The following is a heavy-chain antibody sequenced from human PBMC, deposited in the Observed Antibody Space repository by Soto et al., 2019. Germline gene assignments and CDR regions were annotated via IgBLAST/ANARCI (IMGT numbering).Heavy chain of an antibody. D-gene: IGHD2-15*01. CDR1: GVTCSSDG. V-gene: IGHV3-33*01. J-gene: IGHJ5*02. Sequence: GGSMRLSCAASGVTCSSDGMHWVRQAPGKGLERVAVIWYDGSNKYYADSVKGRFTISRDNSKHTLYLQMNSLRAEDTAVYYCARAALYCSGGSCSPNWFDPWGQGPLVTVSS. CDR3: ARAALYCSGGSCSPNWFDP. CDR2: IWYDGSNK.